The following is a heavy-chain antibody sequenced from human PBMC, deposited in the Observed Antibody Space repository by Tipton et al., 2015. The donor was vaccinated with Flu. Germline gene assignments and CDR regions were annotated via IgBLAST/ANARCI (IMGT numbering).Heavy chain of an antibody. CDR2: ISSSSSYI. V-gene: IGHV3-21*01. J-gene: IGHJ6*02. Sequence: SLRLSCAASGFTFSSYSMNWVRQAPGKGLEWVSSISSSSSYIYYADSVKGRFTISRDNAKNSLYLQMNSLRAEDTAVYYCARFPQQAYYSYYGMDVWGQGTTVPVFS. D-gene: IGHD2-2*01. CDR1: GFTFSSYS. CDR3: ARFPQQAYYSYYGMDV.